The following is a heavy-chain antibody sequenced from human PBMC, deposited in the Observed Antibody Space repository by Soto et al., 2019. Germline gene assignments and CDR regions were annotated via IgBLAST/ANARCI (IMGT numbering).Heavy chain of an antibody. CDR3: AKVGLRYYYDSSGYYDY. D-gene: IGHD3-22*01. J-gene: IGHJ4*02. CDR2: ISGSGGST. CDR1: GFTFSSYA. Sequence: EVQLLESGGGLVQPGGSLRLSCAASGFTFSSYAMSWVRQAPGKGLEWVSAISGSGGSTYYADSVKGRFTISRDNSKNTLYLQMNSLRAEDTAVYYCAKVGLRYYYDSSGYYDYWGQGTLVTVSS. V-gene: IGHV3-23*01.